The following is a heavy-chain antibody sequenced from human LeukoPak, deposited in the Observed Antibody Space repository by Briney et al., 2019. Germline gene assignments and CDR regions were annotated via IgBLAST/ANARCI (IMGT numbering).Heavy chain of an antibody. D-gene: IGHD3-10*01. CDR2: IYYSGTT. Sequence: SETLSLTCTVSGGSISGYYWTWIRQPPGKGLEWIGSIYYSGTTYYDPSLKSRVTISIDTSKNQFSLNLSSVTAADTAVYYCATTTQYYSSFRPGKEHWFDPWGQGTLVTVSS. CDR1: GGSISGYY. J-gene: IGHJ5*02. V-gene: IGHV4-59*05. CDR3: ATTTQYYSSFRPGKEHWFDP.